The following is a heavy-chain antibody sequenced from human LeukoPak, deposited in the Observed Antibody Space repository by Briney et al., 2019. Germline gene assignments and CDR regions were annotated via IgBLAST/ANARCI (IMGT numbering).Heavy chain of an antibody. D-gene: IGHD2-2*01. CDR3: ASSPDIVVVPADYYYMDV. CDR1: GGTFSSYA. V-gene: IGHV1-69*13. CDR2: IIPIFGTA. Sequence: SVKVSCKASGGTFSSYAISWVRQAPGQGLEWMGGIIPIFGTANYAQKFQGRVTITADESTSTAYVELSSLRSEDAAVYYCASSPDIVVVPADYYYMDVWGKGTTVTVSS. J-gene: IGHJ6*03.